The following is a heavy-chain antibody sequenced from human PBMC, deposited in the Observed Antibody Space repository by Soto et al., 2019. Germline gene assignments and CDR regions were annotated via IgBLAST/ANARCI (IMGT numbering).Heavy chain of an antibody. CDR3: ASSYGSGYRAFDY. J-gene: IGHJ4*02. CDR2: INPILSMS. V-gene: IGHV1-69*02. Sequence: QVQLVQSGAEVKKPGSSVRVSCKASGDTFSFYSINWVRQAPGLGLEWMGRINPILSMSNYARRFQGRVTVTADKSTSTAYMELSSLRSEDTAMYYCASSYGSGYRAFDYWGQGALVTVSS. D-gene: IGHD3-10*01. CDR1: GDTFSFYS.